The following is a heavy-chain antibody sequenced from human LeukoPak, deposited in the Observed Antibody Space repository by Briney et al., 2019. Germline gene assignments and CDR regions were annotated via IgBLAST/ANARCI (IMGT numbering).Heavy chain of an antibody. CDR1: GFTFSSYA. J-gene: IGHJ5*02. CDR2: ISGSGGST. V-gene: IGHV3-23*01. D-gene: IGHD3-3*01. CDR3: ARGPDFWSGPNWFDP. Sequence: GGSLRLSCAASGFTFSSYAMSWVRQAPGKGLEWVSAISGSGGSTYYADSVKGRFTISRDNAKNSLYLQMNSLRAEDTAVYYCARGPDFWSGPNWFDPWGQGTLVTVSS.